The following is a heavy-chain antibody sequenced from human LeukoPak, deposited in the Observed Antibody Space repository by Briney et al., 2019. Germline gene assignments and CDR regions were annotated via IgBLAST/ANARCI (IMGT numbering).Heavy chain of an antibody. CDR2: INPNTGVT. Sequence: ASVKVSCKASGYTFTGYYMHWVRQAPGQGLEWMGWINPNTGVTNYAQKFQGRVTLTRDTSIITAYMELTRLRSDDTAMYYCARDRTTVITGYYGMDVWGQGTTLTVSS. J-gene: IGHJ6*02. V-gene: IGHV1-2*02. CDR1: GYTFTGYY. D-gene: IGHD4-17*01. CDR3: ARDRTTVITGYYGMDV.